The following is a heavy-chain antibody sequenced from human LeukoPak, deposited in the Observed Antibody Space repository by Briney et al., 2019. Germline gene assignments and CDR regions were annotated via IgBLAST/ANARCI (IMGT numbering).Heavy chain of an antibody. D-gene: IGHD6-13*01. V-gene: IGHV1-18*01. J-gene: IGHJ3*02. CDR3: AREKTRLAAGDAFDI. Sequence: GASVKVSCKPSGYTFSTYGISWVRQAPGQGLEWMGWISTYNGNTYYALKLQGRVTMTTDTSTSTAYMELRNLRSDDTAVYYCAREKTRLAAGDAFDIWGQGTMVTVSP. CDR2: ISTYNGNT. CDR1: GYTFSTYG.